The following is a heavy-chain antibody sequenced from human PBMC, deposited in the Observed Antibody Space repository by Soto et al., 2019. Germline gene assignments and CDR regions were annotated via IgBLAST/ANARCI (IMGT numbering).Heavy chain of an antibody. V-gene: IGHV4-59*08. CDR1: GGSISSYY. CDR3: AAWGGLPRYY. J-gene: IGHJ4*02. Sequence: SETLSLTCTVSGGSISSYYWSWIRQPPGKGLGWIGYIYYSGSTNYNPSLKSRVTISVDTSKNQFSLKLSSVTAADTAVYYCAAWGGLPRYYCGQGTLVTVSS. D-gene: IGHD5-12*01. CDR2: IYYSGST.